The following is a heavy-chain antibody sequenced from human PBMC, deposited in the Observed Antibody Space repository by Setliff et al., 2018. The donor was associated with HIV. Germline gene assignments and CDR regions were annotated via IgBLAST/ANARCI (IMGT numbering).Heavy chain of an antibody. V-gene: IGHV4-39*07. CDR1: GGSFTSRSYY. Sequence: PSETLSLTCTVSGGSFTSRSYYWGWIRQPPGKGLEWIGYIYNSGNYNPSLKSRVIMAVDTSKNEFSLKLSSVTAADTAVYYCARVFPHPYGNSWFDTWGQGILVTVSS. J-gene: IGHJ5*02. CDR3: ARVFPHPYGNSWFDT. CDR2: IYNSG. D-gene: IGHD3-16*01.